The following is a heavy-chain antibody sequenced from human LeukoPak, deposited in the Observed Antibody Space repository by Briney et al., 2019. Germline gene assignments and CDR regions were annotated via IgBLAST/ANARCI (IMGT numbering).Heavy chain of an antibody. CDR1: GFTYGNYL. CDR3: VRGASGGHYVIDY. Sequence: PGGSLRRSCAASGFTYGNYLMHWVRQAPGKGLVWVSRISPDGRSTNYADFVKGRFTVSRDNAMNTVYLQMNSLRTEDTAVYYCVRGASGGHYVIDYWGQGTLVTVSS. CDR2: ISPDGRST. V-gene: IGHV3-74*01. D-gene: IGHD1-26*01. J-gene: IGHJ4*02.